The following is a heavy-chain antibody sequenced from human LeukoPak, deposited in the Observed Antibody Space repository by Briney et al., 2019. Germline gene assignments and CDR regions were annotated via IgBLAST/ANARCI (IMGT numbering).Heavy chain of an antibody. J-gene: IGHJ4*02. CDR3: AKHYMGSYYNHGLDS. CDR2: IYYSGST. D-gene: IGHD3-10*01. CDR1: GGSISSSSYY. V-gene: IGHV4-39*01. Sequence: PSETLSLTCTVSGGSISSSSYYWGWIRQPPGKGLEWIGSIYYSGSTYYNPSLKSRVTISVDTSKNQFFLKQSSVTAADTALYYCAKHYMGSYYNHGLDSWGQGTLVTVSS.